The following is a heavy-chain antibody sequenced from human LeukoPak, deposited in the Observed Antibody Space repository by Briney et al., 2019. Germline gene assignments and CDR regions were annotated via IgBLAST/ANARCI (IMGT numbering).Heavy chain of an antibody. CDR3: ARGPEEVPAAMPHMDV. V-gene: IGHV3-74*01. CDR2: INSDGSST. CDR1: GFTFSSYW. D-gene: IGHD2-2*01. Sequence: PGGSLRLSCAASGFTFSSYWMHWVRQAPGKGLVWVSRINSDGSSTSYADSVKGRFTISRDNAKNTRYLQMNSLRAEDTAVYYCARGPEEVPAAMPHMDVWGKGTTVTVSS. J-gene: IGHJ6*04.